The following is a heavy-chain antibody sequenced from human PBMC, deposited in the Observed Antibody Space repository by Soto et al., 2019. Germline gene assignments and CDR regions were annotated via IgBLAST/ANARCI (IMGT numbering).Heavy chain of an antibody. CDR2: IIPILGIA. CDR1: GGSFSSYT. V-gene: IGHV1-69*04. Sequence: GASVKVSCKASGGSFSSYTISWVRQAPGQGLEWMGRIIPILGIANYAQKFQGRVTITADKSTSTAYMELSSLRSEDTAVYYCAREPSQYYYGSGSPEYWGQGTLVTVSS. J-gene: IGHJ4*02. CDR3: AREPSQYYYGSGSPEY. D-gene: IGHD3-10*01.